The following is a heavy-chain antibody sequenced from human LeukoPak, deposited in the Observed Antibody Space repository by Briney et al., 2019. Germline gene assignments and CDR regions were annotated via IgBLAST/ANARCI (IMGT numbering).Heavy chain of an antibody. D-gene: IGHD3/OR15-3a*01. V-gene: IGHV4-39*01. J-gene: IGHJ4*02. Sequence: SETLSLTCTVSGGSISSSSYYWGWIRQTPGKGLEWIGTMYYSGSTNYNPSLKSRVTLSIDTPKNQFSLRLSSVTAADTVVYYCASKSTAWTIDYWGQGTPVTVSS. CDR3: ASKSTAWTIDY. CDR2: MYYSGST. CDR1: GGSISSSSYY.